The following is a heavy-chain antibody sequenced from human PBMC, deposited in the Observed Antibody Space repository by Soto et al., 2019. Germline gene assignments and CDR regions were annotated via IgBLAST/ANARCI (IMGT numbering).Heavy chain of an antibody. D-gene: IGHD3-22*01. J-gene: IGHJ4*02. CDR3: AREGSSSGPDYEY. CDR2: TRNKASSYTT. Sequence: EVQLVESGGGLVQPGGSLRLSCAASGFSFSDYYINWVRQAPGKGLEWFGRTRNKASSYTTDYAAFVKGRFTISRDDSKNLIYLQMNSLKTEDTAVYYCAREGSSSGPDYEYWGQGTLVTVSS. V-gene: IGHV3-72*01. CDR1: GFSFSDYY.